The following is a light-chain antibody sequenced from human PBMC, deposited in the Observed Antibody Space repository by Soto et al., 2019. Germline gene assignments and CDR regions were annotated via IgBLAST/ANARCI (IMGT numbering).Light chain of an antibody. CDR1: SGHSSYA. J-gene: IGLJ2*01. Sequence: QPVLTQSPSASASLGASVKLTCTLSSGHSSYAIAWHQQQPEKGPRYLMKLNSDGSHNKGDGIPDRFSGSSSGAERYLTISSLQSEDEADYYCQTWGTDIPVVFGGGTKLTVL. V-gene: IGLV4-69*01. CDR2: LNSDGSH. CDR3: QTWGTDIPVV.